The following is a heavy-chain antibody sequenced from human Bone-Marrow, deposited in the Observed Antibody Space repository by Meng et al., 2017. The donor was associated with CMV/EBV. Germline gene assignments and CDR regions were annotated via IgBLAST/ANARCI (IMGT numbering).Heavy chain of an antibody. Sequence: GGSLRLSCKGSGYSFTSYWIGWVRQMPGKGLEWMGIIYPGDSDTRYSPSFQGQVTISRDNSKNTLYLQMNSLRAEDTAVYYCAKVWGGYCSGTTCYSPYYYHGMDVWGLGTTVTVSS. D-gene: IGHD2-2*02. CDR3: AKVWGGYCSGTTCYSPYYYHGMDV. CDR2: IYPGDSDT. V-gene: IGHV5-51*01. J-gene: IGHJ6*02. CDR1: GYSFTSYW.